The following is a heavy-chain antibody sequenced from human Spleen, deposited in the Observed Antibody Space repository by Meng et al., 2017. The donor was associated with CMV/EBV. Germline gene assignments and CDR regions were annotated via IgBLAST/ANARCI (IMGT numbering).Heavy chain of an antibody. J-gene: IGHJ4*02. V-gene: IGHV1-69*05. Sequence: SGGTFSSYAISWVRQAPGQGLEWMGGIITILGRTNYEQKFQGRVTITTDESTSTAYMDLSSLRSEDTAVYYCARGPRTMVVIAHFDSWGQGTLVTVSS. CDR2: IITILGRT. CDR1: GGTFSSYA. D-gene: IGHD4/OR15-4a*01. CDR3: ARGPRTMVVIAHFDS.